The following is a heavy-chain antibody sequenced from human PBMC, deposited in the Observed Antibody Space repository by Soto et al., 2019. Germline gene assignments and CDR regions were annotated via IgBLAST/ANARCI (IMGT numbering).Heavy chain of an antibody. D-gene: IGHD6-19*01. J-gene: IGHJ1*01. CDR3: ASVYSSNPVFFQH. V-gene: IGHV3-33*01. CDR2: IWYDGSNK. CDR1: GFTFSSYG. Sequence: QVQLVESGGGVVQPGRSLRLSCAASGFTFSSYGMHWVRQAPGKGLEWVAVIWYDGSNKYYADSVKGRFTISRDNSKNTRDLQMNSLTAEDTPVYYCASVYSSNPVFFQHWGQGTLVTVSS.